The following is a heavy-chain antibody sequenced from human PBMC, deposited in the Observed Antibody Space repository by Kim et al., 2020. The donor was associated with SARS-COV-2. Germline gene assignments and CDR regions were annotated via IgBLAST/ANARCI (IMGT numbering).Heavy chain of an antibody. D-gene: IGHD3-10*01. Sequence: GGSLRLSCAASGFTFSSYAMHWVRQAPGKGLEWVAVISYDGSNKYYADSVKGRFTISRDNSKNTLYLQMNSLRAEDTAVYYCARDLRMVRGVTYYFDYWGQGTLVTVSS. J-gene: IGHJ4*02. CDR1: GFTFSSYA. CDR3: ARDLRMVRGVTYYFDY. CDR2: ISYDGSNK. V-gene: IGHV3-30*04.